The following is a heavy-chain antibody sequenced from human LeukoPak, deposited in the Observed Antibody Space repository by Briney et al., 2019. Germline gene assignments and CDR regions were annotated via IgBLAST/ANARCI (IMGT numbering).Heavy chain of an antibody. V-gene: IGHV4-34*01. CDR3: ATYGSGSFDY. D-gene: IGHD3-10*01. CDR2: ITHSGST. Sequence: SETLSLTCAVYGGSFSGYYWSWIRQPPGKGLEWIGEITHSGSTNYNPSLKSRVTISVDTSKNQFSLKLSSVTAADTAVYYCATYGSGSFDYWGQGTLVTVSS. J-gene: IGHJ4*02. CDR1: GGSFSGYY.